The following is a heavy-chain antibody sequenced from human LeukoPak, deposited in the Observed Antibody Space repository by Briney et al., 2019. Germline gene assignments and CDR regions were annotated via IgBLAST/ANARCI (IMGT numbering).Heavy chain of an antibody. CDR3: ARRGSIGASCFDY. D-gene: IGHD2/OR15-2a*01. J-gene: IGHJ4*02. CDR2: IYYSGGT. V-gene: IGHV4-39*01. CDR1: GGSISSSSYY. Sequence: SETLSLTCTVSGGSISSSSYYWGWIRQPPGKGLEWLGSIYYSGGTYYNPSLKSRVTISVDTSKNQFSLKLSSVTAADTAVYYCARRGSIGASCFDYWGQGTLVTVSS.